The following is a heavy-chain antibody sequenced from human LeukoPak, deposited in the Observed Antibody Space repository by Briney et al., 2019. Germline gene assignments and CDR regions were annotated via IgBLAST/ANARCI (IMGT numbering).Heavy chain of an antibody. CDR3: ARARRLIGPGSLGDFDY. D-gene: IGHD3-10*01. V-gene: IGHV4-59*01. Sequence: PWETLSLTCTVSGGSISSYYWSWIRQPPGKGLEWIGYIYYSGSTNYNPSLKGRVTISVDTSKNQFSLKLSSVTAADTAVYYCARARRLIGPGSLGDFDYWGQGTLVTVSS. CDR1: GGSISSYY. J-gene: IGHJ4*02. CDR2: IYYSGST.